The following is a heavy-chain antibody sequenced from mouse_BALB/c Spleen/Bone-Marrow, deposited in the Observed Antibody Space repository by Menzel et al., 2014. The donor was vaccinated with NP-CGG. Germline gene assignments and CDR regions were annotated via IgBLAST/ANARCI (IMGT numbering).Heavy chain of an antibody. CDR2: IWAGGST. CDR1: GFSLTSFG. V-gene: IGHV2-9*02. CDR3: ARDRYYYGSPYWYFDV. J-gene: IGHJ1*01. Sequence: QVQLQQSGPGLVAPSQRLSITCTVSGFSLTSFGVHWVRQSPGKGLEWLGVIWAGGSTNYYSALMSRLSISKDNSKSXVFLKMNSLQTDDTAMYYCARDRYYYGSPYWYFDVWGAGTTVTVSS. D-gene: IGHD1-1*01.